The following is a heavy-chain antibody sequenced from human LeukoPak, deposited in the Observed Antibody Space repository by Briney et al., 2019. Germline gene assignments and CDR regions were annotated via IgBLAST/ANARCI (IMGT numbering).Heavy chain of an antibody. J-gene: IGHJ5*02. CDR3: ARGKITMVRGVTKYNWFDP. V-gene: IGHV1-69*05. Sequence: ASVKVSCKASGGTSSSYAISWVRQAPGQGLEWMGRIIPIFGTANYAQKFRGRVTITTDESTSTAYMELSSLRSEDTAVYYCARGKITMVRGVTKYNWFDPWGQGTLVTVSS. CDR1: GGTSSSYA. CDR2: IIPIFGTA. D-gene: IGHD3-10*01.